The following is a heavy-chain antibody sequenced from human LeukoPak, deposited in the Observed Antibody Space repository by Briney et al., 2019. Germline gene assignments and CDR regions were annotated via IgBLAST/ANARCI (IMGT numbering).Heavy chain of an antibody. Sequence: SETLSLTCAVYGGSFGGYYWSWIRQPPGKGLEWIGEINHSGSTNYNPSLKSRVTISVDTSKNQLSLKVSSVTAADTAVYYCAREFSTNWFDPWGQGTLVTVSS. J-gene: IGHJ5*02. CDR3: AREFSTNWFDP. V-gene: IGHV4-34*01. CDR2: INHSGST. CDR1: GGSFGGYY.